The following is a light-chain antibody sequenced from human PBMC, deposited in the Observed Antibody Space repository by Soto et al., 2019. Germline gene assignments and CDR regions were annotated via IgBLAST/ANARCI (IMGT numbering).Light chain of an antibody. CDR3: QQYNKWPLIP. CDR2: AAS. Sequence: SQGTQSRSCRSASVGDRVTITCRASQGISSYLNWYQQKPGKAPKLLIYAASSLQSGVPARFSGSGSGTEFTLTISSLRSEDFAVYYCQQYNKWPLIPFGQRARLAI. V-gene: IGKV1-39*02. CDR1: QGISSY. J-gene: IGKJ5*01.